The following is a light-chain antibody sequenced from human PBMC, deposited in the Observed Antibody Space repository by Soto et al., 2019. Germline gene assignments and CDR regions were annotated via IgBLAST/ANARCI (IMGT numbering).Light chain of an antibody. CDR1: QSVSSN. Sequence: EIVMTQSPATLSVSPGERATLSCRASQSVSSNLAWYQQKPGQAPRLLIYGASTRATGIPARFSGSGSGTEFTLTISSLQSEDFGVYYCQQYNNWPPNFGQGTRLEIK. CDR2: GAS. CDR3: QQYNNWPPN. J-gene: IGKJ5*01. V-gene: IGKV3-15*01.